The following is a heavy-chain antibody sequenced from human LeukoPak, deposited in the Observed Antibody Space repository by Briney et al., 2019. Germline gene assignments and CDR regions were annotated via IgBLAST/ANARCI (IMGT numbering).Heavy chain of an antibody. V-gene: IGHV3-23*01. J-gene: IGHJ4*02. D-gene: IGHD5-18*01. CDR2: ISGSGGST. CDR1: GFTFSSYA. CDR3: ARDLNGYSYGNDY. Sequence: GGSLRLSCAVSGFTFSSYAMSWVRQAPGKGLEWVSTISGSGGSTYYADSVKGRFTISRDNSKNTLYLQMNSLRAEDTAVYYCARDLNGYSYGNDYWGQGTLVTVSS.